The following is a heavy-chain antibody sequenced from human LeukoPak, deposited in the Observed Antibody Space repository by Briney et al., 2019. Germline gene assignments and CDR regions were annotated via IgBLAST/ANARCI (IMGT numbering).Heavy chain of an antibody. CDR1: GFTFSSYG. V-gene: IGHV3-21*01. D-gene: IGHD3-16*02. CDR3: ARDPSGDLSSDY. Sequence: GGSLRLSCAASGFTFSSYGMHWVRQAPGKGLEWVSSISSSSSYIYYADSVKGRFTISRDNAKNSLYLQMNSLRAEDTAVYYCARDPSGDLSSDYWGQGTLVTVSS. CDR2: ISSSSSYI. J-gene: IGHJ4*02.